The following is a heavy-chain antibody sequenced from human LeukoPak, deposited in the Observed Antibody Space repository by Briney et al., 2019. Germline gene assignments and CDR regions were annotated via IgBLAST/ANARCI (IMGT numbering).Heavy chain of an antibody. CDR2: IIPMFGTT. V-gene: IGHV1-69*13. J-gene: IGHJ6*02. CDR3: SRAGSGAIPMDV. D-gene: IGHD3-10*01. CDR1: GGIFSSNT. Sequence: SVKVSCKASGGIFSSNTISWVRQAPGQGLEWMGGIIPMFGTTNYAQKFQGRVTITADESTSTGYMELSSLKSEDTAVYYCSRAGSGAIPMDVWGQGTTVTVSS.